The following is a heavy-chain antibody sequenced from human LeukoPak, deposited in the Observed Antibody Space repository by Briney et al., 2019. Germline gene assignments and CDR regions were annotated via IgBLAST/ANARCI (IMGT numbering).Heavy chain of an antibody. J-gene: IGHJ6*03. CDR1: GFTFSSYG. V-gene: IGHV3-30-3*01. Sequence: GGSLRLSCAASGFTFSSYGLHWVRQAPGKGLEWVAVISYDGSNKYYADSVKGRFTISRDNSKNTLYLQMNSLRAEDAAVYYCAKAYDGYSYGYGGYYYYMDVWGKGTTVTVSS. CDR3: AKAYDGYSYGYGGYYYYMDV. CDR2: ISYDGSNK. D-gene: IGHD5-18*01.